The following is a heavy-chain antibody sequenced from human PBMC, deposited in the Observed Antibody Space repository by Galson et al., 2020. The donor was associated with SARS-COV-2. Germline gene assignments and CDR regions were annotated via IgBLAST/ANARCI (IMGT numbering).Heavy chain of an antibody. CDR2: ISGTSTNI. D-gene: IGHD5-18*01. CDR1: GFTFSSYN. Sequence: NSGGSLRLSCAASGFTFSSYNLNWVRQAPGKGLEWVSSISGTSTNIYYADPMKGRFTISRDNAKNSVYLQMNSLGTEDTAVDYCTRERGYSYGYSGYWGQGTLVTVSA. J-gene: IGHJ4*02. V-gene: IGHV3-21*06. CDR3: TRERGYSYGYSGY.